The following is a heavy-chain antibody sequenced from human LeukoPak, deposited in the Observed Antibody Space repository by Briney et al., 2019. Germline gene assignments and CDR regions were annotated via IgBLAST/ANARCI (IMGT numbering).Heavy chain of an antibody. D-gene: IGHD3-10*01. J-gene: IGHJ6*02. CDR1: GGSISSYY. V-gene: IGHV4-59*08. Sequence: SETLSLTCTVSGGSISSYYWSWIRQPPGKGLEWIGYIYYSGSTNHNPSLKSRVTISVDTSKNQFSLKLSSVTAADTAVYYCATQRGGSGSYPYYYYGMDVWGQGTTVTVSS. CDR3: ATQRGGSGSYPYYYYGMDV. CDR2: IYYSGST.